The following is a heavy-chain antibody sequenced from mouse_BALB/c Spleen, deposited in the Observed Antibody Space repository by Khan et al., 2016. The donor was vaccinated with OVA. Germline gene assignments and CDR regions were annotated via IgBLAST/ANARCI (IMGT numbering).Heavy chain of an antibody. J-gene: IGHJ2*01. CDR3: ASPPQDDYFAY. CDR2: INPASNTI. Sequence: EVKLLESGGGLVQPGGSLKLSCAASGFDFSRYWMTWVRQAPGKGIEWIGEINPASNTINYTPSLKNTFIISRDNAKNTLFLQISKVRSEDTALYPCASPPQDDYFAYWRPCTTLTVSS. V-gene: IGHV4-1*02. CDR1: GFDFSRYW.